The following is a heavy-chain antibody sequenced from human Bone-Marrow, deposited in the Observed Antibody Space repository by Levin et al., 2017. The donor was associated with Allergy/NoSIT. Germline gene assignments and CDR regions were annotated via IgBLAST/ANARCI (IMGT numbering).Heavy chain of an antibody. Sequence: SQTLSLTCTVSGGSISSDNYYWTWIRQPPGKGLECIGYTYYNGSTYFNPSLKSRVTISVDMSKNQFSLKLDSVTAADTAVYYCARVRDGYNFGDYYFDSWGQGTLVIVSS. CDR1: GGSISSDNYY. V-gene: IGHV4-30-4*01. CDR2: TYYNGST. J-gene: IGHJ4*02. CDR3: ARVRDGYNFGDYYFDS. D-gene: IGHD5-24*01.